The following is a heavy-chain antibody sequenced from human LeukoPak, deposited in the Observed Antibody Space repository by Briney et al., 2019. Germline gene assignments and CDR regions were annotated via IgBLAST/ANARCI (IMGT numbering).Heavy chain of an antibody. CDR1: GFTVSSNY. Sequence: GGSLRLSCAASGFTVSSNYMTWVRQAPGKGLEWVSVIYSGGTTYYADSVKGRFTIFRDNSKNTVYLQMNSLTAEDTAVYYCARDVSHQQWLADWGQETLVTVSS. CDR2: IYSGGTT. V-gene: IGHV3-53*01. D-gene: IGHD6-19*01. CDR3: ARDVSHQQWLAD. J-gene: IGHJ4*02.